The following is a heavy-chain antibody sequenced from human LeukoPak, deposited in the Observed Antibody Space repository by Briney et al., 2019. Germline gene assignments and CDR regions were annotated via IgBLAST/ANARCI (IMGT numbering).Heavy chain of an antibody. CDR1: GFTFDDYA. J-gene: IGHJ5*02. CDR2: ISWNSGSI. V-gene: IGHV3-9*01. CDR3: AKGPDYYDSSWFDP. Sequence: GRSLRLSCAASGFTFDDYAMHWVRHAPGKGLEWVSGISWNSGSIGYADSVKGRFTISRDNAKNSLYLQMNSLRAEDTALYYCAKGPDYYDSSWFDPWGQGTLVTVSS. D-gene: IGHD3-22*01.